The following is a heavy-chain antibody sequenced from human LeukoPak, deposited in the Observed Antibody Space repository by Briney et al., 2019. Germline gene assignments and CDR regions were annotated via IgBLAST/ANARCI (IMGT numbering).Heavy chain of an antibody. CDR1: GFTFSNAW. J-gene: IGHJ4*02. D-gene: IGHD6-13*01. Sequence: PGGSLRLSCAASGFTFSNAWMSWVRQAPGKGLEWVGRIKSKTDGGTTDYAAPVKGRFTISRDDSKNTLYLQMNSLKTEDTAVYYCTTDHCIAAAGTGDYWGQGTLVTVSS. V-gene: IGHV3-15*01. CDR2: IKSKTDGGTT. CDR3: TTDHCIAAAGTGDY.